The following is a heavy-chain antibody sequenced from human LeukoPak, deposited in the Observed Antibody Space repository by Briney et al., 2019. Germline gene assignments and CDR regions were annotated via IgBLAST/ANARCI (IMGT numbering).Heavy chain of an antibody. V-gene: IGHV3-73*01. Sequence: GGSLRLSCAASGFTFSSYGMSWVRQASGKGLEWVGRIRGKANSYATAYAASVKGRFTISRDDSKNTAYLQMNSLKTEDTAVYYCTREYSGYEIYYYYYYMDVWGKGTTVTVSS. CDR1: GFTFSSYG. J-gene: IGHJ6*03. D-gene: IGHD5-12*01. CDR3: TREYSGYEIYYYYYYMDV. CDR2: IRGKANSYAT.